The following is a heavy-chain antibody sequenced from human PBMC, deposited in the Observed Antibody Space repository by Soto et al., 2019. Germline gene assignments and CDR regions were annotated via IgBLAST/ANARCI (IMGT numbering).Heavy chain of an antibody. V-gene: IGHV4-39*01. Sequence: QLQLQESGPGLVKPSETLSLTCTVSGGSISSSSYYWGWIRQPPGQGLEWIGSISYRWSTYYNPCRIRRLPISEDTSKDQFALKRSSVTAADTAVYYCARRPYGLEACGDYVNDYWGKGTVVTVSS. D-gene: IGHD4-17*01. CDR3: ARRPYGLEACGDYVNDY. CDR2: ISYRWST. CDR1: GGSISSSSYY. J-gene: IGHJ4*02.